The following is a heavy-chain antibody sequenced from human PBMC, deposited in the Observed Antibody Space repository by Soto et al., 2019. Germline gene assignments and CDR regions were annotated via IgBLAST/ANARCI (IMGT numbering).Heavy chain of an antibody. D-gene: IGHD4-17*01. CDR2: IGAYNGNT. CDR3: ARGYGDYIRALDV. V-gene: IGHV1-18*04. J-gene: IGHJ6*02. CDR1: GYTFTNYG. Sequence: QVQLVQSGPEVKKPGTSVRVSFNTAGYTFTNYGITWVRHAPGQGLEWMGWIGAYNGNTNYAQRFQGRLTMTTDTSTDTGYMELRSLKSDDTAVYYCARGYGDYIRALDVWGQGTTVTVSS.